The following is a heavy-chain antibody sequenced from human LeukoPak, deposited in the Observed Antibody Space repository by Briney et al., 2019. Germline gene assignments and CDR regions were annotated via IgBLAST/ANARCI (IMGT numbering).Heavy chain of an antibody. D-gene: IGHD2-2*01. Sequence: SVKVSCKDSGGTFSSYSISWVRQDPGPPLEWMGVIIPIFGTANYAQKFQGRVTITTDESTSTAYMELSSLRSEDTAVYYCARDWRPAAMPSWFDPWGQGTLVTVSS. CDR2: IIPIFGTA. V-gene: IGHV1-69*05. CDR3: ARDWRPAAMPSWFDP. CDR1: GGTFSSYS. J-gene: IGHJ5*02.